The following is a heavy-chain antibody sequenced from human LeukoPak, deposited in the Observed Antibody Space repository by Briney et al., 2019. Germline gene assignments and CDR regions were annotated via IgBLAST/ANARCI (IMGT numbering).Heavy chain of an antibody. CDR2: ISWNSGSI. Sequence: PGRSLRLSCAASGFTFDDYAMHWVRQAPGKGLEWVSGISWNSGSIGYADSVKGRFTISRDNAKNSLYLQMNSLRAEDTAVYYCARAMWFGELSYDYWGQGTLVTVSS. CDR3: ARAMWFGELSYDY. J-gene: IGHJ4*02. D-gene: IGHD3-10*01. V-gene: IGHV3-9*01. CDR1: GFTFDDYA.